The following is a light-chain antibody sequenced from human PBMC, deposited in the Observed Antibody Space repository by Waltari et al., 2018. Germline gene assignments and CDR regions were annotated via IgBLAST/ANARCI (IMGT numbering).Light chain of an antibody. V-gene: IGLV1-51*02. CDR3: GTWDSSLSDGRL. CDR2: ENN. CDR1: HSNIGIHY. Sequence: SVLTQPPSVSAAPGKRVTISCSGSHSNIGIHYVSWYQQFPGAAPKLLIYENNRRPPGIPDRFSGSKSDTSATLDISGLQTGDEAHYYCGTWDSSLSDGRLFGGGTKLTVL. J-gene: IGLJ3*02.